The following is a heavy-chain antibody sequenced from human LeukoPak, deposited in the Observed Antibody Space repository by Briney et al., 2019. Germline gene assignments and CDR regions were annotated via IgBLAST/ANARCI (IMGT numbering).Heavy chain of an antibody. V-gene: IGHV4-59*01. D-gene: IGHD3-22*01. CDR2: IYYSGST. CDR1: GGSISSYY. J-gene: IGHJ3*02. Sequence: PSETLSLACTVSGGSISSYYWSWIRQLPGKGLEWIGYIYYSGSTNYNPSLKSRVTISVDTSKNQFSLKLSSVTAADTAVYYCARDRPHENYYDSSGYYFGVGAFDIWGQGTMVTVSS. CDR3: ARDRPHENYYDSSGYYFGVGAFDI.